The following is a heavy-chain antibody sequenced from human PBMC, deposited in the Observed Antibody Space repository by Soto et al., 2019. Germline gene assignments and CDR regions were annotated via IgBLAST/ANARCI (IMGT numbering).Heavy chain of an antibody. D-gene: IGHD6-19*01. CDR2: IYYSGST. J-gene: IGHJ4*02. Sequence: SQTLSLTCTVSGGSISSYYWSWIRQPPRKGLEWIGYIYYSGSTNYNPSLKSRVTISVDTSKNQFSLKLSSVTAADTAVYYCAGGKMDWAVAGSYYFDYWGQGTLVTVSS. CDR1: GGSISSYY. CDR3: AGGKMDWAVAGSYYFDY. V-gene: IGHV4-59*12.